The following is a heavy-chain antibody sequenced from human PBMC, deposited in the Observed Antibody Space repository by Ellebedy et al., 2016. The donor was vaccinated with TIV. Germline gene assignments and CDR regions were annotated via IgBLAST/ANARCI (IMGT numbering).Heavy chain of an antibody. CDR1: GFTVSSNY. V-gene: IGHV3-53*05. D-gene: IGHD3-10*01. CDR2: MYSGGGT. Sequence: PGGSLRLSCATSGFTVSSNYMSWVRQAPGMGLEWVSVMYSGGGTYYADSVKGRFTISRDNAKNSLYLQMNSLRAEDTALYYCAKVPGGLLWFGELSNEYYFDCWGQGTLVTVSS. CDR3: AKVPGGLLWFGELSNEYYFDC. J-gene: IGHJ4*02.